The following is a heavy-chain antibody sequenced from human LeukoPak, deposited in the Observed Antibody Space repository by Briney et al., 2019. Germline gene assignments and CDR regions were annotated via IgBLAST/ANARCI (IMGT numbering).Heavy chain of an antibody. CDR1: GYTFTSYG. D-gene: IGHD3-22*01. Sequence: ASVKVSCKASGYTFTSYGISWVRQAPGQGLEWMGWISAYNGNTNYAQKLQGRVTMTTDTSTSTAYMELRSLRSDDTAVYYCARVRYYYDSSGYCDAFDIWGQGTMVTVSS. CDR3: ARVRYYYDSSGYCDAFDI. J-gene: IGHJ3*02. CDR2: ISAYNGNT. V-gene: IGHV1-18*01.